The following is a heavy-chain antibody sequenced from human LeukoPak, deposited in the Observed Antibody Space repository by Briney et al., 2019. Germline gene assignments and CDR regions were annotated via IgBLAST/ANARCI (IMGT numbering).Heavy chain of an antibody. CDR3: ASYDFWSGYYYDY. D-gene: IGHD3-3*01. CDR1: GGSISSGDYY. V-gene: IGHV4-61*02. CDR2: IYTSGST. Sequence: SETLSLTCTVSGGSISSGDYYWSWIRQPAGKGLEWIGRIYTSGSTNYNPSLKSRVTISVDTSKNQFSLKLSSVTAADTAVYYCASYDFWSGYYYDYRGQGTLVTVSS. J-gene: IGHJ4*02.